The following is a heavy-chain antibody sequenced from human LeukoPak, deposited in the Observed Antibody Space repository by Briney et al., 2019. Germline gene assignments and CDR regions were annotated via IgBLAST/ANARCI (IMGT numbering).Heavy chain of an antibody. CDR1: GGSISSYY. CDR2: IYTSGST. CDR3: ARKWRGSGSYYKGVFDP. J-gene: IGHJ5*02. Sequence: SETLSLTCTVSGGSISSYYWSWIRQPAGKGLEWIGRIYTSGSTNYNPSLKSRVTMSVDTSKNQFSLKLSSVTAADTAVYYCARKWRGSGSYYKGVFDPWGQGTLVTVSS. V-gene: IGHV4-4*07. D-gene: IGHD3-10*01.